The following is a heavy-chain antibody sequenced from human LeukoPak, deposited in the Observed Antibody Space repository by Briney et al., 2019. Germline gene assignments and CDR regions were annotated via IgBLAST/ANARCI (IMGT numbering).Heavy chain of an antibody. Sequence: GRSLRLSCAASGFTFDDYAMHWVRQAPGKGLEWVSGISWNSGRIDYADSVKGRFTISRDNAKKSLYLQMNSLRAEDMALYHCAKSSPGYSSGWLQHWGQGTLVTVSS. CDR2: ISWNSGRI. D-gene: IGHD6-19*01. V-gene: IGHV3-9*03. CDR1: GFTFDDYA. J-gene: IGHJ1*01. CDR3: AKSSPGYSSGWLQH.